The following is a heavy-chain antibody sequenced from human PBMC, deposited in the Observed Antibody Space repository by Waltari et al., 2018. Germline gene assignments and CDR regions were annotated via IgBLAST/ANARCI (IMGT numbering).Heavy chain of an antibody. CDR3: ARRGIAVAGLKKYYYYYGMDV. D-gene: IGHD6-19*01. Sequence: EVQLVQSGAEVKKPGESLKISCKGSGYSFTSYWIGWVRQMPGKGLEWMGIIYPGDSDTRYIPSFQGQVTISADKSISTAYLQWSSLKASDTAMYYCARRGIAVAGLKKYYYYYGMDVWGQGTTVTVSS. V-gene: IGHV5-51*01. CDR1: GYSFTSYW. J-gene: IGHJ6*02. CDR2: IYPGDSDT.